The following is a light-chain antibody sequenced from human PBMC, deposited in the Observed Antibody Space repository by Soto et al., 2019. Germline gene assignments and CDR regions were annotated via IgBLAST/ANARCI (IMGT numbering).Light chain of an antibody. J-gene: IGLJ3*02. CDR3: QSYDSSLSGWV. CDR1: SSNIGAGYD. CDR2: GNN. V-gene: IGLV1-40*01. Sequence: QSVLTQQPSVSGAPGQRVTISCSGGSSNIGAGYDIHWYQQLPGTAPKLLIYGNNNRPSGVPDRFSGSKSGTSASLAITGLQAEDEADYYCQSYDSSLSGWVFGGGTKLTVL.